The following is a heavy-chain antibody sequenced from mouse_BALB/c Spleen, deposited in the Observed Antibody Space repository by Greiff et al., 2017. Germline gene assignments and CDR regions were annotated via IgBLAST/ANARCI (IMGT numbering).Heavy chain of an antibody. CDR1: GYTFTDYN. D-gene: IGHD2-4*01. Sequence: EVKLQESGPELVKPGASVKISCKASGYTFTDYNMHWVKQSHGKSLEWIGYIYPYNGGTGYNQKFKSKATLTVDNSSSTAYMELRSLTSEDSAVYYCARAYYDYDGGVDYWGQGTTLTVSS. CDR3: ARAYYDYDGGVDY. CDR2: IYPYNGGT. V-gene: IGHV1S29*02. J-gene: IGHJ2*01.